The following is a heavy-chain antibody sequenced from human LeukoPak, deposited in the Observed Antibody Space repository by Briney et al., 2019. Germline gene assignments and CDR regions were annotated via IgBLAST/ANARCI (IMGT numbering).Heavy chain of an antibody. V-gene: IGHV4-30-2*01. D-gene: IGHD3-22*01. CDR2: IYHSGST. Sequence: SQTLSLTCAVSGGSISSGGYSWSWIRQPPGKGLEWIGYIYHSGSTYYNPSLKSRVTISVDTSKNQFSLKLSSVTAADTAVYYCARGPHTGVNYYDSSGYYYWGQGTLVTVSS. J-gene: IGHJ4*02. CDR1: GGSISSGGYS. CDR3: ARGPHTGVNYYDSSGYYY.